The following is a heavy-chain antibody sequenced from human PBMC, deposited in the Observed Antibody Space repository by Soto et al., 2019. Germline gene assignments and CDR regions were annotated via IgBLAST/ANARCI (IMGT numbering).Heavy chain of an antibody. V-gene: IGHV4-39*07. D-gene: IGHD5-12*01. CDR3: ARRRGWLLYYYYGMDV. Sequence: PSETLSLTCTVSGGSISSSSYYWSWIRQPPGKGLEWIGEINHSGSTNYNPSLKSRVTISVDTSKNQFSLKLSSVTAADTAVYYCARRRGWLLYYYYGMDVWGQGTTVTVSS. J-gene: IGHJ6*02. CDR2: INHSGST. CDR1: GGSISSSSYY.